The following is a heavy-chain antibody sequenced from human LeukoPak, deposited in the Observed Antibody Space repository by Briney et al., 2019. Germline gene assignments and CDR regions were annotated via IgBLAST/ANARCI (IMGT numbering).Heavy chain of an antibody. CDR2: IYTSGST. D-gene: IGHD3-22*01. J-gene: IGHJ4*02. CDR1: GGSISSGNYY. V-gene: IGHV4-61*02. CDR3: ARDRYHYDSSGYVFHY. Sequence: SQTLSLTCTVSGGSISSGNYYWNWIRQPAGKGLEWIGRIYTSGSTNYNPSLKSRVTMSVDTSKNQFSLKLSSVTAADTAVYYCARDRYHYDSSGYVFHYWGQGTLVTVSS.